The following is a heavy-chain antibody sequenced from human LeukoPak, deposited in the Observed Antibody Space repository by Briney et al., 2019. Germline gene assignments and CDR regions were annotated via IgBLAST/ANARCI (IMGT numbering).Heavy chain of an antibody. CDR3: VRDRHGMDV. V-gene: IGHV3-11*01. CDR2: ISGSGTTI. CDR1: GFTFSDHY. Sequence: KPGGSLRLSCAASGFTFSDHYMSWIRQAPGKGLEWVSYISGSGTTIYYADSVRGQFTISRDNAKNSLYLQMNSLRAEDTAVYYCVRDRHGMDVWGQGTTVTVSS. J-gene: IGHJ6*02.